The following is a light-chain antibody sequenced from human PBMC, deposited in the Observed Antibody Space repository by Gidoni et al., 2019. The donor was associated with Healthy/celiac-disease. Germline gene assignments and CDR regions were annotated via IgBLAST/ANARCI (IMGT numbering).Light chain of an antibody. J-gene: IGKJ2*01. CDR2: AAS. CDR3: QQSYSTRYT. V-gene: IGKV1-39*01. Sequence: DIQLTQSSSYLSASVGDRVTITCRASQSISSYLNWYQQKPGKAPKLLIYAASSLQSWVPSRFSGSGSGTDFTLTISRVQPEDFATYYCQQSYSTRYTFGQGTKLEIK. CDR1: QSISSY.